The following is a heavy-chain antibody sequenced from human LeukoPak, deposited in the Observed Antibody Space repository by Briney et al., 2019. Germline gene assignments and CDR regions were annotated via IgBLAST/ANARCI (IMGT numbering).Heavy chain of an antibody. Sequence: GGSLRLSCAASGFTLNSYSMNWVRQAPGKGLEWVSSIESSSTYIYYADSVKGRFTVSRNNAENSLYLQMNSLRAEDTAVYYCSRVLYSSGWVFGGYCAMDVWGQGTTVTVSS. V-gene: IGHV3-21*01. D-gene: IGHD6-19*01. CDR3: SRVLYSSGWVFGGYCAMDV. CDR2: IESSSTYI. J-gene: IGHJ6*02. CDR1: GFTLNSYS.